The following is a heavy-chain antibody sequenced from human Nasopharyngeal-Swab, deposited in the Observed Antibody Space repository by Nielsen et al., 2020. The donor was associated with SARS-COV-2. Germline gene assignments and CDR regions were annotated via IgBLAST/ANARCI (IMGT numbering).Heavy chain of an antibody. CDR1: GFTFDDYA. CDR3: AKGDGLGATTASFDY. J-gene: IGHJ4*02. D-gene: IGHD5-24*01. Sequence: SLKISCAASGFTFDDYAMHWVRQAPGKGLEWVSGISWNSGSIGYADSVKGRFTISRDNAKNSLYLQMNSLRAEDTAVYYCAKGDGLGATTASFDYWGQGTLVTVSS. CDR2: ISWNSGSI. V-gene: IGHV3-9*01.